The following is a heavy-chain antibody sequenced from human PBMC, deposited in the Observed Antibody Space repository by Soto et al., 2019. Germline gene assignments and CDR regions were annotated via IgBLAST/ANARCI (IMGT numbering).Heavy chain of an antibody. Sequence: SLRLSCAASGFTLSSSAMHWVRQAPGKGLEWVAVISYDGSNKYYADSVKGRFTISRDNSKNTLYLQMNSLRAEDTAVYYCARDKRDLRFLEWSYYFDYWGQGTLVTVSS. J-gene: IGHJ4*02. D-gene: IGHD3-3*01. CDR3: ARDKRDLRFLEWSYYFDY. CDR2: ISYDGSNK. CDR1: GFTLSSSA. V-gene: IGHV3-30-3*01.